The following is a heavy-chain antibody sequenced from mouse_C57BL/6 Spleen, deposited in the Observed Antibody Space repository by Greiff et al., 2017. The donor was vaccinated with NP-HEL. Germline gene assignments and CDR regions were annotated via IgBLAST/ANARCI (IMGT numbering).Heavy chain of an antibody. CDR1: GFTFTDYY. CDR3: ARYPLIGGYFDV. CDR2: IRNKANGYTT. V-gene: IGHV7-3*01. J-gene: IGHJ1*03. Sequence: EVQLQESGGGLVQPGGSLSLSCAASGFTFTDYYMSWVRQPPGKALEWLGFIRNKANGYTTEYSASVKGRFTISRDNSQSILYLQMNALRAEDSATYYCARYPLIGGYFDVWGTGTTVTVSS.